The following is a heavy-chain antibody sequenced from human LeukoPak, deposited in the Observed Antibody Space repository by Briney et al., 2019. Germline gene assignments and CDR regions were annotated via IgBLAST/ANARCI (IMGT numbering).Heavy chain of an antibody. CDR1: GGSISSYY. V-gene: IGHV4-59*08. CDR3: ARHEGLAAAAPFDY. D-gene: IGHD6-13*01. CDR2: IYYSGST. Sequence: SETLSLTCTVSGGSISSYYWSWIRQPPGKGLEWIGYIYYSGSTNYNPSLKSRVTISVDTSKNQFSLKLSSVTAADTAVYYCARHEGLAAAAPFDYWGQGTLVTVSS. J-gene: IGHJ4*02.